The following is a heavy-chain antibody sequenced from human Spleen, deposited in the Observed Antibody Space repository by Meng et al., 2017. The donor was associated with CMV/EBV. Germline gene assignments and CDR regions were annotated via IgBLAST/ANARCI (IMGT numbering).Heavy chain of an antibody. D-gene: IGHD3-3*01. J-gene: IGHJ6*02. V-gene: IGHV3-11*01. CDR3: TFSYPITISGVAPPVV. Sequence: GESLKISCAASGFTFSDNDMSWLRQAPGKGLEWVSYISRRGTTNYYADSVRGRFTISRDNIKNSLSLQMTSLRAEDTAVYYCTFSYPITISGVAPPVVRGQGTTVTVSS. CDR2: ISRRGTTN. CDR1: GFTFSDND.